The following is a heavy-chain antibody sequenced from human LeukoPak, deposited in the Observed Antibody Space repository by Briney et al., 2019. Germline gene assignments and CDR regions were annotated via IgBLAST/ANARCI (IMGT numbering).Heavy chain of an antibody. CDR3: ARVSSYYYYMDV. D-gene: IGHD2-2*01. CDR1: GYTFTSYY. V-gene: IGHV1-46*01. Sequence: VASVKVSCKASGYTFTSYYMHWVRQAPGQGLEWMGIINPSGGSTSYAQKFQGRVTMTRDTSTSTAYMELRSLRSDDTAVYYCARVSSYYYYMDVWGKGTTVTVSS. J-gene: IGHJ6*03. CDR2: INPSGGST.